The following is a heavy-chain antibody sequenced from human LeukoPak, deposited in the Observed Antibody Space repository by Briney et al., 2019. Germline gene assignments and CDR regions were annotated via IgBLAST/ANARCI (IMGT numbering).Heavy chain of an antibody. CDR3: AKDISHGGRGYSSGGYYFDY. CDR2: ISYDGSNK. V-gene: IGHV3-30*09. Sequence: PGRSLRLSCAASGFTFSSYAMHWVRQAPGKGLEWVAVISYDGSNKYYADSVKGRFAISRDKAKNSLYLQMNSLRAENTALYYCAKDISHGGRGYSSGGYYFDYWGQGTLVTVSS. J-gene: IGHJ4*02. D-gene: IGHD5-18*01. CDR1: GFTFSSYA.